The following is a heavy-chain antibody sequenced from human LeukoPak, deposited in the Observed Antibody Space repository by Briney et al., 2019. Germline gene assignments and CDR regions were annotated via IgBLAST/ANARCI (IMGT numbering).Heavy chain of an antibody. CDR3: ARGLSSGYSVYFDY. CDR1: GGSISSGGYS. CDR2: IYHSGST. D-gene: IGHD3-22*01. J-gene: IGHJ4*02. Sequence: SQTLSLTCAVSGGSISSGGYSWSWIRQPPGKGLEWIGYIYHSGSTYYNPSLKSRVTISVDRSKNQFSLELSSVTAADTAVYYCARGLSSGYSVYFDYWGQGTLVTVSS. V-gene: IGHV4-30-2*01.